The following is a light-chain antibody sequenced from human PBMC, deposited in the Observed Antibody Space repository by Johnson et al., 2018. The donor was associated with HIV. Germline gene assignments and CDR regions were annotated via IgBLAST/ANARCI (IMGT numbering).Light chain of an antibody. J-gene: IGLJ1*01. CDR3: GTWDSSLSSYF. CDR2: ENN. CDR1: SSNIGNNY. V-gene: IGLV1-51*02. Sequence: QSVLTQPPSVSAAPGQKVTISCSGSSSNIGNNYVSWYQQLPGTAPKLLIYENNKRPSGIPDRFSGSKSGTSATLGITGLPTGDEADYYCGTWDSSLSSYFCRTWTKATVL.